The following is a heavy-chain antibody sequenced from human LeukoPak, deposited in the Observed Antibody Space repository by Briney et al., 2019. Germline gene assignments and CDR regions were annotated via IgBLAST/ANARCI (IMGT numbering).Heavy chain of an antibody. Sequence: ASVKVSCKASGYTFTSYYMHWVRQAPGQGLEWMGIINPSGGSTSYAQKVQGRVTMTRDTATSTVYMELSSLRSEDTAVYYCVISLMTAEFWYEFDYWGQGPLVTVSS. CDR1: GYTFTSYY. J-gene: IGHJ4*02. CDR3: VISLMTAEFWYEFDY. D-gene: IGHD3-3*01. V-gene: IGHV1-46*01. CDR2: INPSGGST.